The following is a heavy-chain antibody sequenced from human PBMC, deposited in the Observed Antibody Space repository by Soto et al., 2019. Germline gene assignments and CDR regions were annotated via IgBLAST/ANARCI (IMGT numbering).Heavy chain of an antibody. D-gene: IGHD1-1*01. CDR1: VGTFSSYA. CDR3: AGWTRETGTGYYYYGMDV. CDR2: ITPIFGTA. V-gene: IGHV1-69*01. J-gene: IGHJ6*02. Sequence: QVQLVQSGAEVKKPGSSVKVSCKASVGTFSSYAISWVRQAPGQGLEWMGGITPIFGTANYAQKFQGRVTITADESTSTAYMELSSLRSEDTAVYYCAGWTRETGTGYYYYGMDVWGQGTTVTVSS.